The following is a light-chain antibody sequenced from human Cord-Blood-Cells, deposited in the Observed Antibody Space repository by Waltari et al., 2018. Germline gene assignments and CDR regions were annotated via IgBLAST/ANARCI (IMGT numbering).Light chain of an antibody. Sequence: IKITSSHSSLSPSLGPKVTITCQASQDITNYLNWYQQKPGKAPKLLIYDASNLETGVPSRFSGSGSGTDFTFTISSLQPEDIATYYCQQYDNLPLTFGGGTKVEIK. CDR1: QDITNY. V-gene: IGKV1-33*01. CDR3: QQYDNLPLT. CDR2: DAS. J-gene: IGKJ4*01.